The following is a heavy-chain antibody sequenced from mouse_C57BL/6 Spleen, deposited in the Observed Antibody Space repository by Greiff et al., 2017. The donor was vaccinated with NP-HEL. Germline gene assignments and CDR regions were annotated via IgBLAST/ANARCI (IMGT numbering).Heavy chain of an antibody. J-gene: IGHJ4*01. Sequence: VQLQQPGAELVMPGASVKLSCKASGYTFTSYWMHWVKQRPGQGLEWIGELDPSDSYTNYNQKFKGKSTLTVDKSSSTAYMQLSSLTSEDSAVYYCARQGIYYGNYYAMDYWGQGTSVTVSS. CDR1: GYTFTSYW. CDR2: LDPSDSYT. CDR3: ARQGIYYGNYYAMDY. V-gene: IGHV1-69*01. D-gene: IGHD2-1*01.